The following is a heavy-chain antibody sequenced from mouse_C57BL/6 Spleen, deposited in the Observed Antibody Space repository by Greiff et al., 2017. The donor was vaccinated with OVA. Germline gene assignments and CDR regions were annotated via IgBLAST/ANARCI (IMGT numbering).Heavy chain of an antibody. J-gene: IGHJ4*01. V-gene: IGHV5-17*01. CDR3: ARGSAKAMDY. Sequence: EVQLVESGGGLVKPGGSLKLSCAASGFTFSDYGMHWVRQAPEKGLEWVAYISSGSSTIYYADTVKGRVTISRDNAKNTLFLKMTSLRSEDTAMYYCARGSAKAMDYWGQGTSVTVSS. CDR1: GFTFSDYG. D-gene: IGHD6-1*01. CDR2: ISSGSSTI.